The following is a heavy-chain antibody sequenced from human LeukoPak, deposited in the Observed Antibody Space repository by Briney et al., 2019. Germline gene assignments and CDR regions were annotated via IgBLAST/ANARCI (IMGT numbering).Heavy chain of an antibody. J-gene: IGHJ6*03. V-gene: IGHV4-59*01. D-gene: IGHD3-16*01. Sequence: SETLSLTCTVSGDSISSYYWSWIRQPPGKGLEWIGYIYDRGSTNYNPSLKSRVTISVDTSKNQFSLKLSSVTAADTAVYYCARETSQKGAHYMDVWGKGTTITISS. CDR3: ARETSQKGAHYMDV. CDR1: GDSISSYY. CDR2: IYDRGST.